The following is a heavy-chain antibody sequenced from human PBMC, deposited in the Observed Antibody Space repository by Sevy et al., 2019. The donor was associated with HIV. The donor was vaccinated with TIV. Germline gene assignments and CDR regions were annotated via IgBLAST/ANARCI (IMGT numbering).Heavy chain of an antibody. CDR1: GYSFTDHW. V-gene: IGHV5-51*01. J-gene: IGHJ4*02. CDR3: ARWPWGIALADLDY. CDR2: IYPGHSDT. Sequence: GESLKISCKGSGYSFTDHWIAWLRQMPGKGLEWMGIIYPGHSDTRYSQSFQGQVTISADKSIRTAYLQWSSLKVSNTAMFYCARWPWGIALADLDYWGQGTTVTVSS. D-gene: IGHD6-13*01.